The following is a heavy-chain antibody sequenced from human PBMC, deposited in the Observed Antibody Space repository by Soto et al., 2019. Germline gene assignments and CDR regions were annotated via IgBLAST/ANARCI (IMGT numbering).Heavy chain of an antibody. Sequence: QVHLQQWGAGLLKPSETLSLTCAVYGGSFSGYYWSWIRQPPGKGLDWSGEINHSGSTNYNPSLKSRVSISVGTSNNQFSLKLSSVTAADTAVYYCARGRGDGYNQHWYFDLWGRGTLVTVSS. D-gene: IGHD3-10*01. CDR1: GGSFSGYY. CDR2: INHSGST. J-gene: IGHJ2*01. V-gene: IGHV4-34*01. CDR3: ARGRGDGYNQHWYFDL.